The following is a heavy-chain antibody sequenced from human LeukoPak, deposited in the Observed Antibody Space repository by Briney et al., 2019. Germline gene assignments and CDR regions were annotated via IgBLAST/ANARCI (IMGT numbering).Heavy chain of an antibody. Sequence: PGGSLRLSCAASGFTFSSYSMNWVRQAPGKGLEWVSSISSSSSYIYYADSVKGRFTISRDNAKNSLYLQMNSLRAEDTAVYYCALYSSSSTSLREYWGQGTLVTVSS. CDR3: ALYSSSSTSLREY. J-gene: IGHJ4*02. CDR2: ISSSSSYI. D-gene: IGHD6-6*01. V-gene: IGHV3-21*01. CDR1: GFTFSSYS.